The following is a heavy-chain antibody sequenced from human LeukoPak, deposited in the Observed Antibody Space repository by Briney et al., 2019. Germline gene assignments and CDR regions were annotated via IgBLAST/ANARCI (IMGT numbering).Heavy chain of an antibody. CDR2: ISGSGGST. CDR1: GFTFSSYA. Sequence: GGSLRLSCAASGFTFSSYAMSWVRRAPGKGLEWVSAISGSGGSTYYADSVKGRFTISRDNSKNTLYLQMNSLRAEDTAVYYCAKGVTSGWYVFVWGQGTLVTVSS. D-gene: IGHD6-19*01. J-gene: IGHJ4*02. CDR3: AKGVTSGWYVFV. V-gene: IGHV3-23*01.